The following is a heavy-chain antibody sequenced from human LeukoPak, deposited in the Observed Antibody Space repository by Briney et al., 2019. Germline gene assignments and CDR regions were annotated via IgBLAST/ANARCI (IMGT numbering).Heavy chain of an antibody. Sequence: SETLSLTCAVSGYSISSGYYWGWIRQPPGKGLEWIGSIYHSGSTYYNPSLKSRVTISVDTSKNQFSLKLSSVTAADTAVYYCARDHLGYCGGDCYNNWSDPWGQGTLVTVSS. J-gene: IGHJ5*02. CDR1: GYSISSGYY. CDR2: IYHSGST. V-gene: IGHV4-38-2*02. D-gene: IGHD2-21*02. CDR3: ARDHLGYCGGDCYNNWSDP.